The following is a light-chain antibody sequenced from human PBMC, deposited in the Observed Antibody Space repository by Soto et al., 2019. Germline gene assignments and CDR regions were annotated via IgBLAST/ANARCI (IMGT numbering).Light chain of an antibody. CDR2: GAS. J-gene: IGKJ1*01. Sequence: EIVLTQSPGTLSLSPGERATLSCRASQSVSSTYLAWYQQKPGQPPRLLIYGASSRATGIPDRFSGSGSGTDFTLIISRLEPEDFAVYYCQQYAGSPWTFGQGTKVEIK. CDR1: QSVSSTY. CDR3: QQYAGSPWT. V-gene: IGKV3-20*01.